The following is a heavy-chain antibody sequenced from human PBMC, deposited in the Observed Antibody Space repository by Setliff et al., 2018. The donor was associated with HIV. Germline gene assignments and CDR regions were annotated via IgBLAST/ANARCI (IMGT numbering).Heavy chain of an antibody. CDR3: ARQPTDTSGYNNWFDS. D-gene: IGHD3-3*01. Sequence: GESLKISCKGSGYSFSSNWIGWVRQMPGKGLEWMGFTYPDDSDARYSPSFQGQVTISADMSTSTAYLQWSSLKAADTAIYYCARQPTDTSGYNNWFDSWGQGTLVTVSS. J-gene: IGHJ5*01. V-gene: IGHV5-51*01. CDR2: TYPDDSDA. CDR1: GYSFSSNW.